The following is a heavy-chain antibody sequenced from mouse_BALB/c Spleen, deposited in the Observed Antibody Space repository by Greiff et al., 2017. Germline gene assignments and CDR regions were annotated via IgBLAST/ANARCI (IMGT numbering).Heavy chain of an antibody. CDR2: INSNGGST. D-gene: IGHD3-1*01. J-gene: IGHJ3*01. CDR3: ARDRGY. CDR1: GFTFSSYG. V-gene: IGHV5-6-3*01. Sequence: EVQLVESGGGLVQPGGSLKLSCAASGFTFSSYGMSWVRQTPDKRLELVATINSNGGSTYYPDSVKGRFTISRDNAKNTLYLQMSSLKSEDTAMYYCARDRGYWGQGTLVTVSA.